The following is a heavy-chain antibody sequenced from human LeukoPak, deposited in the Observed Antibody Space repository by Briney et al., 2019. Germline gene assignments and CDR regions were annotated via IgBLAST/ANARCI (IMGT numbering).Heavy chain of an antibody. V-gene: IGHV1-69*01. J-gene: IGHJ6*03. D-gene: IGHD6-6*01. Sequence: GSSVTVSCKASGGTFSSYAISWVRQAPGQGLEWMGGIIPIFGTANYAQKFQGRVTITADESTSTAYMELSSLRSEDTAVYYCGGAARPTPSYYYYYMDVWGKGTTVTVSS. CDR2: IIPIFGTA. CDR1: GGTFSSYA. CDR3: GGAARPTPSYYYYYMDV.